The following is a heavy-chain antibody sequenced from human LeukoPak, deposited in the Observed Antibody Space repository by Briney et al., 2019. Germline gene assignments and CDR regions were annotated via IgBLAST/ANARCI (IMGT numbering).Heavy chain of an antibody. CDR3: ARVLASSGSYYDWFDP. Sequence: SVKVSCKASGGTFSSYAISWVRQAPGQGLEWMGGIIPIFGTANYAQKFQGRVTITTDESTSTAYMELSSLRSEDTAVYYCARVLASSGSYYDWFDPWGQGTLVTVSS. D-gene: IGHD1-26*01. CDR2: IIPIFGTA. CDR1: GGTFSSYA. J-gene: IGHJ5*02. V-gene: IGHV1-69*05.